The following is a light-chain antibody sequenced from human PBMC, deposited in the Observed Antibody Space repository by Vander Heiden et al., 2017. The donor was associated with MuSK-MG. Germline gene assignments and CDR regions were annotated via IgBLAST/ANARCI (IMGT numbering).Light chain of an antibody. Sequence: SYELTQPPSVSVSPGQTARITCSGDALPKQDAYWYQQKPGQAPVLVIYKDSERPSGIPERFSGSSSGTTVTLTTSGVQAEDEADYYCQSADSSGTYVVFGGGTKLTVL. CDR2: KDS. J-gene: IGLJ2*01. V-gene: IGLV3-25*03. CDR3: QSADSSGTYVV. CDR1: ALPKQD.